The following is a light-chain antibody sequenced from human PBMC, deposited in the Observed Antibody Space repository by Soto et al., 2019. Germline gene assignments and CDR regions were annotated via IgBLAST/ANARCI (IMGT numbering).Light chain of an antibody. CDR2: RNN. CDR1: TSNIGNHY. CDR3: ATWDDTLRGYV. Sequence: QSVLTQPPSASGTPGQRVSISCSGSTSNIGNHYVFWYQHLPGTAPKLLIFRNNHRPSGVPDRFSGSGSGTSASLAISGLRSEDEADYYCATWDDTLRGYVFGTGTKVTAL. V-gene: IGLV1-47*01. J-gene: IGLJ1*01.